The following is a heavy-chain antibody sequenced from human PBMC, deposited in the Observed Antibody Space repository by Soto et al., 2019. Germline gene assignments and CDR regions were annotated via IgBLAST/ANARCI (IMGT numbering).Heavy chain of an antibody. CDR1: SGSITSEQR. V-gene: IGHV4-4*02. Sequence: QMQLQESGPGLVKPSETLSLICTVSSGSITSEQRWSWVRQPPGKGLEWIGEIHHSGSTNENPSLRSRVTMSVDKSKNQFCLKLNSVTAADTAVYFCARSFGWYAIDHWGQGTLVIVSS. J-gene: IGHJ4*02. CDR3: ARSFGWYAIDH. CDR2: IHHSGST. D-gene: IGHD6-19*01.